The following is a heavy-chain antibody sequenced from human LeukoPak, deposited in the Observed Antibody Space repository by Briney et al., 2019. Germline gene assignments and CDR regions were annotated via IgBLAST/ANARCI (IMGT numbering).Heavy chain of an antibody. CDR1: GFTFSSYG. Sequence: GGSLRLSCAASGFTFSSYGMHWVRQAPGMGLEWRAIISYDGSNKYYADSVKGRFTISRDNSRNTLYLQMNSLRAEDTALYYCAKVRVDAYVSPNDYWGQGTLVTVSS. CDR2: ISYDGSNK. CDR3: AKVRVDAYVSPNDY. D-gene: IGHD3-16*01. J-gene: IGHJ4*02. V-gene: IGHV3-30*18.